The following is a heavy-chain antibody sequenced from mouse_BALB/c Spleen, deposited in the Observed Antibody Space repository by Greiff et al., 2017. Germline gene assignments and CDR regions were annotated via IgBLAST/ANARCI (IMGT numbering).Heavy chain of an antibody. CDR2: IRNKANGYTT. J-gene: IGHJ4*01. Sequence: EVKLVESGGGLVQPGGSLRLSCATSGFTFTDYYMSWVRQPPGKALEWLGFIRNKANGYTTEYSASVKGRFTISRDNSQSILYLQMNTLRAEDSATYSCARDRGNYYAMDYWGQGTSVTVSS. V-gene: IGHV7-3*02. D-gene: IGHD2-1*01. CDR3: ARDRGNYYAMDY. CDR1: GFTFTDYY.